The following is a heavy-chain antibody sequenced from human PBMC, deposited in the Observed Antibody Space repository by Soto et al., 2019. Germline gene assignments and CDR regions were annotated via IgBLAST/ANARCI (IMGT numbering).Heavy chain of an antibody. CDR2: ISGSGGST. Sequence: PGGSLRLSCAASGFTFSSYAMSWVRQASGKGLEWVSAISGSGGSTYYADSVKGRFTISRDNSKNTLYLQMNSLRAEDTAVYYCAKDRLRMIVVVSPGAFDIWGQGTMVTVSS. D-gene: IGHD3-22*01. V-gene: IGHV3-23*01. CDR1: GFTFSSYA. J-gene: IGHJ3*02. CDR3: AKDRLRMIVVVSPGAFDI.